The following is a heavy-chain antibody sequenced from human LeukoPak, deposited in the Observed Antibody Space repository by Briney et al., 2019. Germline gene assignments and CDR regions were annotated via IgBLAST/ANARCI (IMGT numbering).Heavy chain of an antibody. CDR2: INPSGGST. Sequence: ASVKDSCKASGYTFTSDYMHWVRPAPGQGLGWMGIINPSGGSTSYAQKFQGRVTMTRDTSTSTVYMELSSLRSEDTAVYYCARGDYYDSSGYSFDYWGQGTLVTVSS. CDR1: GYTFTSDY. CDR3: ARGDYYDSSGYSFDY. J-gene: IGHJ4*02. D-gene: IGHD3-22*01. V-gene: IGHV1-46*01.